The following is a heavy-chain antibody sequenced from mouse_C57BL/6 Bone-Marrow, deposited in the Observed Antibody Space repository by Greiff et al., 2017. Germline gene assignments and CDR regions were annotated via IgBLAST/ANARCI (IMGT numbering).Heavy chain of an antibody. D-gene: IGHD2-1*01. J-gene: IGHJ3*01. Sequence: ESGPGLVKPSQSLSLTCPVTGYSITSGSYWNWIRQFPGNKLEWMGYISYDGSNNYNPSLKNRISITPDTSKNQFFLKLNSVNTEDTNAYNWARGGNRFAYWGQGRLVSDAA. CDR2: ISYDGSN. CDR1: GYSITSGSY. CDR3: ARGGNRFAY. V-gene: IGHV3-6*01.